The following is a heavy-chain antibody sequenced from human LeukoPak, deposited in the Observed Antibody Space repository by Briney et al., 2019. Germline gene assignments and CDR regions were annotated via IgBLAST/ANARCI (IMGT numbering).Heavy chain of an antibody. D-gene: IGHD3-22*01. CDR1: GFTFSSYA. CDR2: IYSGGST. J-gene: IGHJ4*02. CDR3: ARALISSYYDSSGYDYFDY. V-gene: IGHV3-53*01. Sequence: GGSLRLSCAASGFTFSSYAMSWVRHAPGKGLEWVSVIYSGGSTYYADSVRGRFTISRDNSKNTLYLQMNSLRAEDTAVYYCARALISSYYDSSGYDYFDYWGQGTLVTVSS.